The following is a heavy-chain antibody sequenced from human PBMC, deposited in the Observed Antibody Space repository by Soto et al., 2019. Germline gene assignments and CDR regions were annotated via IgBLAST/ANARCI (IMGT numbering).Heavy chain of an antibody. V-gene: IGHV4-30-4*01. CDR1: GGSISSGDYN. Sequence: QVQLQESGPGLVKPSQTLSLTCTVSGGSISSGDYNWSWIRQPPGKGPEWIGYISYSGSTHYNPSLQSRVTMLVDTSKNQFSLKLSSVTAADTAVYYCARVIRLGTLLAPGVMTDNWFDPCGQGTLVSVSS. CDR2: ISYSGST. J-gene: IGHJ5*02. D-gene: IGHD3-3*02. CDR3: ARVIRLGTLLAPGVMTDNWFDP.